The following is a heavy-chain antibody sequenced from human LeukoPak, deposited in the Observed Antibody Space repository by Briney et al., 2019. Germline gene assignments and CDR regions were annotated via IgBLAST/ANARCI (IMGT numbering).Heavy chain of an antibody. CDR3: ARTPQWELPRRVDY. V-gene: IGHV3-48*01. J-gene: IGHJ4*02. CDR1: GFTFSSYS. Sequence: PGGSLRLSCAASGFTFSSYSMNWVRQAPGKGLEWVSYISSSSSTIYYADSVKGRFTISRDNAKNSLYLQMNSLRAEDTAVYYCARTPQWELPRRVDYWGQGTLVTVSS. CDR2: ISSSSSTI. D-gene: IGHD1-26*01.